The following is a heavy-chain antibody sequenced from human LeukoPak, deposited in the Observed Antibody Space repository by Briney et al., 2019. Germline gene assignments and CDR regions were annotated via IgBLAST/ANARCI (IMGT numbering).Heavy chain of an antibody. D-gene: IGHD3-22*01. V-gene: IGHV4-59*01. CDR1: GGSISSYY. J-gene: IGHJ4*02. CDR2: VYYSGST. Sequence: PSETLSLTCTVSGGSISSYYWSWIRQPPGKGLEWIGYVYYSGSTNYNPSLKSRVTISVDTSKNQFSLKLTSVTAADTAVYYCGSGYYSSMLDYWGQGTLVTVSS. CDR3: GSGYYSSMLDY.